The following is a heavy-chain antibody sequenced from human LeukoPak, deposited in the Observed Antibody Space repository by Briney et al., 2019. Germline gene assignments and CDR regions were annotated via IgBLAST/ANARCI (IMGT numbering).Heavy chain of an antibody. V-gene: IGHV3-33*01. Sequence: QPGGSLSLTCAASGCTVRNCGMHWVRQAPGKGLEWVAVIFYDGSNRYYADSVKSRFTISRDNSKNTLFLQMNSLRAEDTAVYHCARAGRWEQTDNICFYPWGPGTLVTVSS. CDR3: ARAGRWEQTDNICFYP. CDR2: IFYDGSNR. CDR1: GCTVRNCG. D-gene: IGHD1-26*01. J-gene: IGHJ5*02.